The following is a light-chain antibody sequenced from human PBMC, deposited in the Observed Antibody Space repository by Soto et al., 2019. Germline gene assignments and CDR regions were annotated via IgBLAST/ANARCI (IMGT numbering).Light chain of an antibody. Sequence: QSVRTQPPSVSGAPGQRVTISCTGSSSNIGAGYDVHWYQQLPGTAPKLLIYGNSNRPSGVPDRFSGSKSGTSASLAITGLQAEDEADYYCQSYDSSLLGVFGGGTKLTVL. J-gene: IGLJ3*02. CDR2: GNS. CDR1: SSNIGAGYD. CDR3: QSYDSSLLGV. V-gene: IGLV1-40*01.